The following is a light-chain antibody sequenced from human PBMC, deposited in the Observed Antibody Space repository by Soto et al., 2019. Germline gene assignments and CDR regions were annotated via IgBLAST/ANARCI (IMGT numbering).Light chain of an antibody. J-gene: IGKJ1*01. Sequence: DIKMTQSPSTLSGSVGDRVTITCRASQTISSWLAWYQQKPGKAPKLLIYKASTLKSGVPSRFSGSGSGTEFTLTISCLQSEDFATYYCQQYYSYPRTFGQGTKVDIK. CDR3: QQYYSYPRT. V-gene: IGKV1-5*03. CDR1: QTISSW. CDR2: KAS.